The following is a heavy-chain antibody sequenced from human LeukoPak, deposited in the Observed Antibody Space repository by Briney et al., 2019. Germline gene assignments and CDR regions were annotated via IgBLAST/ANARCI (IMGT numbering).Heavy chain of an antibody. CDR3: VRHAHDPTFGF. CDR2: ISYSGAT. CDR1: GGSISSGGYS. J-gene: IGHJ4*02. V-gene: IGHV4-39*01. Sequence: PSETLSLTCAVSGGSISSGGYSWSWVRQPPGTGLEWIGDISYSGATYYNPSLRSRATISEDTSKNQFSLRLSSVTAADTAIYYCVRHAHDPTFGFWGQGTLVTVSS.